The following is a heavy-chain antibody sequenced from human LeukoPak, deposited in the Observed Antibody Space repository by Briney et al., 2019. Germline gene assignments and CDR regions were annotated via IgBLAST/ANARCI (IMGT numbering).Heavy chain of an antibody. V-gene: IGHV1-69*13. CDR3: ARNPGFPPSQYNLFDP. Sequence: SVKVSCKASGGTFSSYAISWVRQAPGQGLEWMGGIIPIFGTANYAQKFQGRVTITADESTSTAYMELSSLRSEDTAVYYCARNPGFPPSQYNLFDPWGQGTLVTVSS. CDR2: IIPIFGTA. D-gene: IGHD2-2*01. J-gene: IGHJ5*02. CDR1: GGTFSSYA.